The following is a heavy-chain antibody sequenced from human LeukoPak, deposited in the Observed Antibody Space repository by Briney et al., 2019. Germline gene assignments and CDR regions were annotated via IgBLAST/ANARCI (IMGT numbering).Heavy chain of an antibody. J-gene: IGHJ3*02. CDR1: GFTFSSYS. D-gene: IGHD1-26*01. Sequence: GGSLRLSCAASGFTFSSYSMNWVRQAPGKGLEWVSSISSSSSYIYYADSVKGRFTISRDNAKNSLYLQMNSLRAEDTAVYYCARVRGGSYYNAFDIWGQGTMVTVSS. V-gene: IGHV3-21*01. CDR3: ARVRGGSYYNAFDI. CDR2: ISSSSSYI.